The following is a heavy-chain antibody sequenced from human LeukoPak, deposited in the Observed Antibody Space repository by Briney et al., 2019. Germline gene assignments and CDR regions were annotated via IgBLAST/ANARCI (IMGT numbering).Heavy chain of an antibody. CDR3: ARDLLGATSFLDY. CDR1: GGSVSSDNYY. Sequence: SETLSLTCTVSGGSVSSDNYYWSWIRQPPEKGLEWIGHIFYSGSTNFNPSLRSRVIISVDAPKNQFSLKLTSVTAADTAVYYCARDLLGATSFLDYWDQGTLVTVSS. D-gene: IGHD1-26*01. V-gene: IGHV4-61*01. CDR2: IFYSGST. J-gene: IGHJ4*02.